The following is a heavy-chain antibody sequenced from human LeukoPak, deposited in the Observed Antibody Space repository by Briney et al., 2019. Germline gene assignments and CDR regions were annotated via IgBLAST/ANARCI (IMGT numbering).Heavy chain of an antibody. V-gene: IGHV3-43*02. D-gene: IGHD3-10*01. J-gene: IGHJ4*02. CDR2: ISGDATGT. Sequence: GGSLRLSCAASGSTFDDFAMHWFGKRPGKVLNWVALISGDATGTYYADSVKGRFTISRDNNKHSLYLQSSFLSTEDTAFYYCAKGERSGSYYNSLDWWGQGTLVTVSS. CDR3: AKGERSGSYYNSLDW. CDR1: GSTFDDFA.